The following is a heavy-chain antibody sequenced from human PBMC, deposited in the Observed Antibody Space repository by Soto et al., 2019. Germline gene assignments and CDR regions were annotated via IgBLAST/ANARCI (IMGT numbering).Heavy chain of an antibody. CDR1: EFTLSNYE. CDR3: ARVYDDYLIDAFDI. D-gene: IGHD4-17*01. CDR2: IGRRGSPI. J-gene: IGHJ3*02. V-gene: IGHV3-48*03. Sequence: EAQLVESGGGLVQPGGSLRLSCAAFEFTLSNYEMDWVRQAPGKGLEWVSHIGRRGSPIYYADSVKGRFTISRDNAKNSVFLQMNSLSPEDTAVYYCARVYDDYLIDAFDIWGQGTMVSVSS.